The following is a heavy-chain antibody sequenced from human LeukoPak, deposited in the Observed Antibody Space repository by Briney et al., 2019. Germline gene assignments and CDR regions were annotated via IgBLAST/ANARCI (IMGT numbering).Heavy chain of an antibody. CDR2: MNPNSGNT. V-gene: IGHV1-8*02. CDR1: GYTFTDYY. J-gene: IGHJ6*02. CDR3: ARVAVYYYGMDV. Sequence: GASVKVSCKASGYTFTDYYLHWVRQATGQGLEWMGWMNPNSGNTGYAQKFQGRVTMTRNTSISTAYMELSSLRSEDTAVYYCARVAVYYYGMDVWGQGTTVTVSS.